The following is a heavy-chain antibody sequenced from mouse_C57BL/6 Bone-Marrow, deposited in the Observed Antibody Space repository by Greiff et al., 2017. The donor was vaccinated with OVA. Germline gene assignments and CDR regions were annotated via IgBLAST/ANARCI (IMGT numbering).Heavy chain of an antibody. CDR3: ARRGWFAY. Sequence: EVHLVESGGDLVKPGGSLKLSCAASGFTFSSYGMSWVRQTPDKRLEWVATISSGGSYTYYPDSVKGRFTISRDNAKNTLYLQRSSLKSEDTAMYYCARRGWFAYWGQGTLVTVSA. V-gene: IGHV5-6*01. CDR1: GFTFSSYG. J-gene: IGHJ3*01. CDR2: ISSGGSYT.